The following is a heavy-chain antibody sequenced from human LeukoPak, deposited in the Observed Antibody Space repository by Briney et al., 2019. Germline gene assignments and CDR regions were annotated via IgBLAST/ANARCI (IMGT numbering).Heavy chain of an antibody. D-gene: IGHD2-15*01. J-gene: IGHJ6*03. CDR2: IGAYNGNT. CDR3: ARDRVPVVAATLYYYYMDV. CDR1: GYTFTSYG. V-gene: IGHV1-18*01. Sequence: ASVKVSCKASGYTFTSYGISWVRQAPGQGLEWMGWIGAYNGNTNYAQKLQGRVTMTTDTSTSTAYMELRSLRSDDTAVYYCARDRVPVVAATLYYYYMDVWGKGTTVTVSS.